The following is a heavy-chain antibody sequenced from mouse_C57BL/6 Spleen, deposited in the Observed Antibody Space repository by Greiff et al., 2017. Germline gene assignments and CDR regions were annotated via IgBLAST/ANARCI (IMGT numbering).Heavy chain of an antibody. D-gene: IGHD1-1*01. CDR2: IDPSDSYT. J-gene: IGHJ2*01. CDR3: ARPATVVEYYFDY. V-gene: IGHV1-69*01. Sequence: VQLQQPGAELVLPGASVKLSCKASGYTFTSYWMHWVKQRPGQGLEWIGEIDPSDSYTNYNQKFKGKSTLTVDKSSSTAYMQLSSLTSEDSAVYYWARPATVVEYYFDYWGQGTTLTVSS. CDR1: GYTFTSYW.